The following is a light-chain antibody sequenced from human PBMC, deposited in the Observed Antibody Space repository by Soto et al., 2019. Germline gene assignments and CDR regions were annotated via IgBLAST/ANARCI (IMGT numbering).Light chain of an antibody. CDR3: QXXNSYPWT. CDR1: QSISSW. CDR2: KAS. V-gene: IGKV1-5*03. Sequence: DIQMTQSPSTLSASVGDRVTITCRASQSISSWLAWYQQKPGKAPKLLIYKASNLESGVPSRFSGSGSGTEFTLTISSLQPXXXAAXXXQXXNSYPWTFGQGTKVEIK. J-gene: IGKJ1*01.